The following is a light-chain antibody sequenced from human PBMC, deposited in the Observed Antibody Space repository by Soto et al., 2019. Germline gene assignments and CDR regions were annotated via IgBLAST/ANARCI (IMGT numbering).Light chain of an antibody. V-gene: IGKV1-33*01. J-gene: IGKJ4*01. Sequence: DIQMTQSPSSLSASVGDRVTITCQASQDISNYLNWYQQKPGKAPKLLIYDASNLETGVPSRFSGSGTWTDFYFHNSSPAPEDIATYYCQQYDNLPLTFGGGTKVEIK. CDR2: DAS. CDR3: QQYDNLPLT. CDR1: QDISNY.